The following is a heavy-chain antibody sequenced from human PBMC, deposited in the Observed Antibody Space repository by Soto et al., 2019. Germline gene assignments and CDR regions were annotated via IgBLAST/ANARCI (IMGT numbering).Heavy chain of an antibody. Sequence: QVQLVQSGAEVKKPGASVKVSCKASGYTFITYGINWVRQAPGQGLEWMGWISAYNGNTQFAQKFQGRLTMTRDTSTSTAYMELRSLRSDDTAVYYCALPAIDYWGQGTLVTVSS. CDR2: ISAYNGNT. CDR1: GYTFITYG. CDR3: ALPAIDY. V-gene: IGHV1-18*01. D-gene: IGHD2-2*01. J-gene: IGHJ4*02.